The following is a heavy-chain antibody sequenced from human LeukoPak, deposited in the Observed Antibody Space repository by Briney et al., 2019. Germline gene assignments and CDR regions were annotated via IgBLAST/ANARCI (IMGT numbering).Heavy chain of an antibody. V-gene: IGHV3-23*01. J-gene: IGHJ4*02. D-gene: IGHD3-10*01. Sequence: PGGSLRLSCAASGFTFSSYAMSWVRQAPGKGLEWVSAISGSGGGTYYADSVKGRFTISRDNSKNTLYLQMNSLRAEDTAVYYCAKSALPRVLLWFGELLAGNFDYWGQGTLVTVSS. CDR1: GFTFSSYA. CDR2: ISGSGGGT. CDR3: AKSALPRVLLWFGELLAGNFDY.